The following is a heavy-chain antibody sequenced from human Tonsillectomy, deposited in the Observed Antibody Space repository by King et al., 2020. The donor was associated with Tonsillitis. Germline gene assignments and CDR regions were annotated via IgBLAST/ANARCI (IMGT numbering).Heavy chain of an antibody. D-gene: IGHD6-19*01. CDR3: TRVRYSFSSGWYRVGGPHYFDY. Sequence: VQLVESGGGLVQPGRSLRISCKASGFIFGDYAMSWFRQAPGKGPEWVGFIRSKPYGGTTEYAASVKGRFTISRDDSKSIVYLEMNSLKTEDTAVYSCTRVRYSFSSGWYRVGGPHYFDYWGQGTLVSVSS. CDR2: IRSKPYGGTT. V-gene: IGHV3-49*03. J-gene: IGHJ4*02. CDR1: GFIFGDYA.